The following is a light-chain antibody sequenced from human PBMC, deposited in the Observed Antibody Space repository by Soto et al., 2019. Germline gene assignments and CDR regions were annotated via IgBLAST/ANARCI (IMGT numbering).Light chain of an antibody. V-gene: IGKV1-33*01. CDR1: QDISDS. CDR2: DAS. J-gene: IGKJ2*01. Sequence: DIQMTQSPSSLSASVGDRVTITCQASQDISDSLNWYQQKPGKAPKILIYDASNLETGVPSGFSGSGSAADFTFTISGLQPEDIATYYCQQYANLPYTFGQGTKLEIK. CDR3: QQYANLPYT.